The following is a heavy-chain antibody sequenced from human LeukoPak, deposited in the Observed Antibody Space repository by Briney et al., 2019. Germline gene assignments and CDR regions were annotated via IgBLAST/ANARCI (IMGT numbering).Heavy chain of an antibody. J-gene: IGHJ4*02. Sequence: GGSLRLSCAASGFTFSSYSMNWVRQALAKGLEWVSYISSSSSTIYYADSVKGRFTISRDNAKNSPYLQMNSLRAEDTAVYYCARVLLWFGELFDYWGQGTLVTVSS. CDR1: GFTFSSYS. D-gene: IGHD3-10*01. CDR2: ISSSSSTI. V-gene: IGHV3-48*01. CDR3: ARVLLWFGELFDY.